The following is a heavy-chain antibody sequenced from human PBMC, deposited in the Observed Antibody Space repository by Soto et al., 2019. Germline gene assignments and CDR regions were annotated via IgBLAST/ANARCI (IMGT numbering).Heavy chain of an antibody. CDR2: IYYSGST. D-gene: IGHD1-1*01. CDR3: ARDEGLEATGAFDI. V-gene: IGHV4-31*03. CDR1: GGSISSGGYS. Sequence: KSSETLSLTCTVSGGSISSGGYSWSCIRQHPGKGLEWIGYIYYSGSTYYNPSHKRRVTISVYTSKNQYSLKLSSVTAADTAVYYCARDEGLEATGAFDIWGQGTMVTVSS. J-gene: IGHJ3*02.